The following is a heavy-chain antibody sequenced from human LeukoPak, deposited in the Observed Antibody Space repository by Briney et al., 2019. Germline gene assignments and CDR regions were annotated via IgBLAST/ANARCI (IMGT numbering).Heavy chain of an antibody. CDR1: GGSLSSSCYY. CDR2: IYYSGST. Sequence: KSSETLSLTCPVSGGSLSSSCYYWGWIRQPPGKGLEWIGRIYYSGSTYYNPTLKSRVTISVDTSKNQFSLKLSSVTAADTAVYYCARLLSSRRYSSPGIDYWGQGTLVTVSS. J-gene: IGHJ4*02. D-gene: IGHD6-13*01. CDR3: ARLLSSRRYSSPGIDY. V-gene: IGHV4-39*01.